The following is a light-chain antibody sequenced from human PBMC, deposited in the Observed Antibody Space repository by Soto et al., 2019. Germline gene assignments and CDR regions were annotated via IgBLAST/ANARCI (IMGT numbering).Light chain of an antibody. CDR1: QVISTS. J-gene: IGKJ1*01. CDR2: DAS. V-gene: IGKV1-9*01. Sequence: DIQLTQSPSFLSPSIGESVTITCRASQVISTSLAWYQVKPGKAPKLLIYDASTLESGVPSRFSGSGSGTEFTLTITSLQPDDFATYYCQQFHSYSPTFGQGTKVDIK. CDR3: QQFHSYSPT.